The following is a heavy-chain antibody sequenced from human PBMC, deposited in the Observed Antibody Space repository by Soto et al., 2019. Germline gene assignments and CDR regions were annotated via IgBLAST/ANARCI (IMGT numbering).Heavy chain of an antibody. CDR3: ARDAGVSGELYY. CDR1: GYTFTSYG. D-gene: IGHD3-16*01. Sequence: QVQLVQSGAEVKKPGASVKVSCKASGYTFTSYGISWVRQAPGQGLEWMGWISAYNGNTNYAQKLQGRXTMHTDTSTSTANMELRSLRSDDTAVYYCARDAGVSGELYYWGQGTLVTVSS. J-gene: IGHJ4*02. V-gene: IGHV1-18*01. CDR2: ISAYNGNT.